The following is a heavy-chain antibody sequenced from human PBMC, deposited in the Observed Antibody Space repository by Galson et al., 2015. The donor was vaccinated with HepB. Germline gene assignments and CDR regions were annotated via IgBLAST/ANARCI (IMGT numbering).Heavy chain of an antibody. CDR3: ARGPCSTSCAYYYYYYMDV. CDR1: GYTFTSYY. Sequence: SVKVSCKASGYTFTSYYMHWVRQAPGQGLEWMGIINPSGGSTSYAQKFQGRVTMTRDTSTSTVYMELSSLRSEDTAVYYCARGPCSTSCAYYYYYYMDVWGKGTTVTVSS. D-gene: IGHD2-2*01. CDR2: INPSGGST. J-gene: IGHJ6*03. V-gene: IGHV1-46*01.